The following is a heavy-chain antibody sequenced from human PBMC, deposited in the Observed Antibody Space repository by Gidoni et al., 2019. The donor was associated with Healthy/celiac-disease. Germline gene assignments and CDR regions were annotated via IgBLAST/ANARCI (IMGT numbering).Heavy chain of an antibody. D-gene: IGHD1-1*01. CDR1: GFTFSSYA. V-gene: IGHV3-23*04. Sequence: EVQLVESGGGLVQPGGSLRLSCAASGFTFSSYAMSWVRQAPGTGLEWVSAISGSGGSTYYADSVKGRFTISRDNSKNTLYLQINSLRAEDTAVYYCAKSLYDGTDYYYYGMDVWGQGTTVTVSS. CDR3: AKSLYDGTDYYYYGMDV. J-gene: IGHJ6*02. CDR2: ISGSGGST.